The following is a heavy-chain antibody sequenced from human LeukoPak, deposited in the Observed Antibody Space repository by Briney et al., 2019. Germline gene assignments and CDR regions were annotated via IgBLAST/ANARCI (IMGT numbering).Heavy chain of an antibody. CDR1: GYTFTSYD. D-gene: IGHD6-13*01. V-gene: IGHV1-8*03. CDR2: MNPNSGNT. CDR3: ARKMAAAGSEAFDI. J-gene: IGHJ3*02. Sequence: GASVKVSCKASGYTFTSYDINWVRQATGQGLEWMGWMNPNSGNTGYAQKFQGRVTITRNTSISTAYMELSSLRSEDTAVYYCARKMAAAGSEAFDIWGQGTMVTVSS.